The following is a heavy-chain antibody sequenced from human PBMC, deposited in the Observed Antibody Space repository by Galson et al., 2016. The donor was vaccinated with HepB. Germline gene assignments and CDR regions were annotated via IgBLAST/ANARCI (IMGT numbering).Heavy chain of an antibody. CDR3: TKDSDKRPTIHAEYFQH. CDR2: IGNSAYRT. D-gene: IGHD2-21*01. V-gene: IGHV3-23*01. Sequence: SLRLSCVASGFIFSNYALSWVRQAPGKGLEWVSSIGNSAYRTYYADPVQGRFTNSRDNSRNSAFLQMNSLGAGDTSVDLCTKDSDKRPTIHAEYFQHWGQGTLVTVSS. CDR1: GFIFSNYA. J-gene: IGHJ1*01.